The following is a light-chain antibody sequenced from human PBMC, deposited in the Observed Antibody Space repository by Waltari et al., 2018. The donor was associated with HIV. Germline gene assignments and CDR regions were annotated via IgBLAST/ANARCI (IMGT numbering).Light chain of an antibody. V-gene: IGLV1-40*01. CDR3: QSYDSSMSAF. CDR2: NIV. CDR1: SSNIGAGYV. Sequence: QSVLTQPPSVSGAPGQRVTISCTGSSSNIGAGYVVHWYQQLPGTAPNVLIYNIVKRPSGVPDRDAGSKSGTSAYLDITGLQAEDEAEYYCQSYDSSMSAFFGTGTKV. J-gene: IGLJ1*01.